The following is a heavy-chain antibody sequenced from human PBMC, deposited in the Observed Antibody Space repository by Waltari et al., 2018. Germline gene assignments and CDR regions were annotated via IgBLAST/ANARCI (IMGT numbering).Heavy chain of an antibody. V-gene: IGHV5-51*03. CDR1: GYSFTSYW. D-gene: IGHD4-4*01. CDR3: ARLQRATVTRDAFDI. CDR2: IYPGDSDT. J-gene: IGHJ3*02. Sequence: EVQLVQSGAEVKKPGESLKLSCKGSGYSFTSYWIGWVRQMPGKGLEWMGIIYPGDSDTRYSPSFQGQVTISADKSISTAYLQWSSLKASDTAMYYCARLQRATVTRDAFDIWGQGTMVTVSS.